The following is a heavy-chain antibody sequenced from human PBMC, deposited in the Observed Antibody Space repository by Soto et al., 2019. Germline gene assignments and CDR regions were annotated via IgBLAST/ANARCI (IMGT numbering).Heavy chain of an antibody. CDR2: ISSSSSTI. CDR1: GFTFSSYS. CDR3: ASGRVVGAYDY. J-gene: IGHJ4*02. D-gene: IGHD2-15*01. V-gene: IGHV3-48*01. Sequence: EVQLVESGGGLVQPGGSLRLSCAASGFTFSSYSMHWVRQAPGKGLEWVSYISSSSSTIHYADSVKGRFTISRDNAKNSLYLHMNSLRAEDMAVYNCASGRVVGAYDYWGQGTLVTVSS.